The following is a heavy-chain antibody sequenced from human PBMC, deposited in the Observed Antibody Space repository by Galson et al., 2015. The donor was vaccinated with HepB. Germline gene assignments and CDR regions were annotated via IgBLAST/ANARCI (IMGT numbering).Heavy chain of an antibody. CDR1: GYTFTNYD. D-gene: IGHD3-10*01. CDR3: ARVKPLQLLWFGELDY. CDR2: INTYTGNT. J-gene: IGHJ4*02. V-gene: IGHV1-18*04. Sequence: QSGAEVKKPGESLRISCKASGYTFTNYDVSWVRQAPGQGLEWMTWINTYTGNTHYAQKFQGRVTMTTDTSTSTAYMELRSLRSDDTAVYYCARVKPLQLLWFGELDYWGQGTLVTVSS.